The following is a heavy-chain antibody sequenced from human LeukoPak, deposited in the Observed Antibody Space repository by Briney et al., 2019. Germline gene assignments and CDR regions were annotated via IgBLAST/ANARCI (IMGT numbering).Heavy chain of an antibody. CDR3: ARLSAYYDILTGYYNGGSYLDY. Sequence: SETLSLTCTVSGGSISSSSYYWGWIRQPPGKGLEWIRSIYYSGSTYYNPSLKSRVTISVDTSKSQFSLKLSSVTAADTAVYYCARLSAYYDILTGYYNGGSYLDYWGQGTLVTVSS. CDR1: GGSISSSSYY. J-gene: IGHJ4*02. CDR2: IYYSGST. V-gene: IGHV4-39*01. D-gene: IGHD3-9*01.